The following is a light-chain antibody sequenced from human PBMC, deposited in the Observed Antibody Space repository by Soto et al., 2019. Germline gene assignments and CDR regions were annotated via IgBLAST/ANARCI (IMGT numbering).Light chain of an antibody. J-gene: IGKJ5*01. CDR3: QQYNILPIT. V-gene: IGKV3-15*01. CDR2: LAS. Sequence: EVLMTQSPDTLYVSPGERVTLCCRASQSVSVNLAWYQQKTGQGPRLLVYLASTRTLGIPARFSGSESGTESTITISRLQSEDFAVYYCQQYNILPITFGQGTRLEIK. CDR1: QSVSVN.